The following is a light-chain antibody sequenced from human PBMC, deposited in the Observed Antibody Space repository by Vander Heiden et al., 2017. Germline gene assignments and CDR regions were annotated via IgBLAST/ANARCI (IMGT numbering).Light chain of an antibody. CDR1: QDISNY. Sequence: DGQVTRWASSLSASVGDRVTITCQASQDISNYLNWYQQKPGKAPKLLIYDASNLETGVPSRFSGSDVGRDLTFAIRSRQLEDIATYCCQQKDNLPPLTFGQGTRLEIK. CDR3: QQKDNLPPLT. CDR2: DAS. J-gene: IGKJ5*01. V-gene: IGKV1-33*01.